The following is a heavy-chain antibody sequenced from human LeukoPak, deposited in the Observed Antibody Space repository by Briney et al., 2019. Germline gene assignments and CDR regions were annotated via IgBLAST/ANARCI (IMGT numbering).Heavy chain of an antibody. Sequence: GGSLRLSCAGSGFTFSAFAMHWVRQAPGKGLEWLGLIRHDATHTEYADSVKGRLTISRDNSNNTLYLQMDTLRPEDTALYYCANGGGYFLHWGQGTLVTVAS. V-gene: IGHV3-30*02. CDR1: GFTFSAFA. CDR2: IRHDATHT. CDR3: ANGGGYFLH. J-gene: IGHJ1*01. D-gene: IGHD3-16*01.